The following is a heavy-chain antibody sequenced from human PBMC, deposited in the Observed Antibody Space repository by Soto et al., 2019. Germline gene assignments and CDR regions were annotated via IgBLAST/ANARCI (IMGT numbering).Heavy chain of an antibody. J-gene: IGHJ4*02. CDR3: ASYLSGLGYGHIFFDY. CDR1: GFTVSDNY. D-gene: IGHD5-12*01. Sequence: GGSLRLSCAASGFTVSDNYMNWVRQAPGKGLEWVSTIYRGGDTYYTDSVKGRFTISRDNSKNTLYLQMNSLRAEDTAMYYCASYLSGLGYGHIFFDYLGQGTLVTVSS. V-gene: IGHV3-53*01. CDR2: IYRGGDT.